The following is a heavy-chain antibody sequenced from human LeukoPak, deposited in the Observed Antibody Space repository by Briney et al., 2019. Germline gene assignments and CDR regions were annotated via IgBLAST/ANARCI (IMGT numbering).Heavy chain of an antibody. D-gene: IGHD1-26*01. Sequence: SSETLSLTCTVSGDSSYNSLYSWGWIRQPPGKGLEWIGSIDYSGSTYYNPSLKSRATISIDTSKNQFSLNLSSVTAADTAVYYCARMTSARLAHYSGSYLGDYWGQGTLVTVSS. V-gene: IGHV4-39*07. J-gene: IGHJ4*02. CDR3: ARMTSARLAHYSGSYLGDY. CDR2: IDYSGST. CDR1: GDSSYNSLYS.